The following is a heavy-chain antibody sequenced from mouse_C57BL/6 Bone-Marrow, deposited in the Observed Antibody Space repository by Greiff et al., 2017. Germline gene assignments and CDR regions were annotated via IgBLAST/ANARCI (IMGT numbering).Heavy chain of an antibody. CDR1: GYTFTSYW. Sequence: QVQLQQPGAGLVKPGASVKLSCEASGYTFTSYWITWVRQNPGQGLEWIGDIYHGSGSTNYNEKFKSKVTLTVDTAPSTAYMQLSSLTSEDSAVYYCARRLYDYDFDYWGQGTTLTVSS. D-gene: IGHD2-4*01. J-gene: IGHJ2*01. V-gene: IGHV1-55*01. CDR3: ARRLYDYDFDY. CDR2: IYHGSGST.